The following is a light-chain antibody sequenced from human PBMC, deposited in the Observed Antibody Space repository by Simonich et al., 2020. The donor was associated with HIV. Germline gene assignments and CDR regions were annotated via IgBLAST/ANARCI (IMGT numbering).Light chain of an antibody. Sequence: DIVMTQSPDSLAVSLGERATINCKSSQSVLYSSNNKNYLAWYQQKPGQPPKLLIYWASTRDSGVPDRFGGSGSGTDFTLTISSLQAEDVAVYYCQQYYSTPITFGQGTRLEIK. CDR2: WAS. V-gene: IGKV4-1*01. CDR1: QSVLYSSNNKNY. J-gene: IGKJ5*01. CDR3: QQYYSTPIT.